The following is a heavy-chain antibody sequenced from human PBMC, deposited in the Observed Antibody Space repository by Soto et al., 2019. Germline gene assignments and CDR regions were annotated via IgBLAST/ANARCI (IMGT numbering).Heavy chain of an antibody. CDR2: INPNGGGT. Sequence: ASVKVSCKASGYTFTGYYMHWVRQAPGQGLEWMGWINPNGGGTNYAQKFQGWVTMTRDTSISTAYMELSRLRSDDTAVYYCARGYYGSGSYLAYYYGMDVWGQGTTVTVSS. J-gene: IGHJ6*02. CDR1: GYTFTGYY. CDR3: ARGYYGSGSYLAYYYGMDV. D-gene: IGHD3-10*01. V-gene: IGHV1-2*04.